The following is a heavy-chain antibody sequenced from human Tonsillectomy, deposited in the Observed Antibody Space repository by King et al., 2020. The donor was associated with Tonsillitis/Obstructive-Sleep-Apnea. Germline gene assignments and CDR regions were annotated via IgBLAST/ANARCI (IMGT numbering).Heavy chain of an antibody. V-gene: IGHV4-39*01. D-gene: IGHD1-14*01. Sequence: QLQESGPGLVKPSETLSLTCSVSGGSISSRDYYWGWIRQPPGKGLEWIASIYYNGDTYYNPSLKSRVTISVDTSKNQFSLKLSSVTAADTSVYYCARHAHDRSYYYYMDVWGKGTTVIVSS. J-gene: IGHJ6*03. CDR1: GGSISSRDYY. CDR2: IYYNGDT. CDR3: ARHAHDRSYYYYMDV.